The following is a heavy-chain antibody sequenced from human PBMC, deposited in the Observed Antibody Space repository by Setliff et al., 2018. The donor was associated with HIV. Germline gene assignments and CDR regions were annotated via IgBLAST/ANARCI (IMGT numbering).Heavy chain of an antibody. CDR3: ASDVPTYCSSINCYDTMNQNWFDP. CDR1: GYSFTSYG. CDR2: ISGYNGNT. V-gene: IGHV1-18*01. D-gene: IGHD2-2*01. J-gene: IGHJ5*02. Sequence: GESLKISCKGSGYSFTSYGISWVRQAPGQGLEWMGWISGYNGNTNYAQKLQGRVTMTIDTSTSTAYTELRSLRSDDTAVYYCASDVPTYCSSINCYDTMNQNWFDPWGQGTLVTVSS.